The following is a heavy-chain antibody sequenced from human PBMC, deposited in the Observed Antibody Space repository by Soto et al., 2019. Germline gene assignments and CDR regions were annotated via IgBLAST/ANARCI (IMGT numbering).Heavy chain of an antibody. Sequence: PGGSLRLSCAASGFTFSSYSMSWVRQAPGKGLEWVSGFRTGADDGTTYYADSVKGRFTISRDISKNTLFLKMNSLRAEDTAIYYCAKKVNSGPGSQYFDYWGQGTLVTVSS. V-gene: IGHV3-23*01. CDR3: AKKVNSGPGSQYFDY. CDR1: GFTFSSYS. D-gene: IGHD3-10*01. CDR2: FRTGADDGTT. J-gene: IGHJ4*02.